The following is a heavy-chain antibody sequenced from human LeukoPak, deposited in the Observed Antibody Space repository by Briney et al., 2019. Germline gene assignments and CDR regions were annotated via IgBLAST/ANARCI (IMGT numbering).Heavy chain of an antibody. CDR3: ARSYISPNWFDP. J-gene: IGHJ5*02. Sequence: GGSLRLSCEASGFTFNNYWMSWLRQTPGKGLEWVANTKQDGSEEYYLDSVKGRFSVSRDNGKDSLYLQMNSLRAEDTAIYYCARSYISPNWFDPWGQGTLVTVSS. CDR1: GFTFNNYW. CDR2: TKQDGSEE. V-gene: IGHV3-7*01. D-gene: IGHD3-16*01.